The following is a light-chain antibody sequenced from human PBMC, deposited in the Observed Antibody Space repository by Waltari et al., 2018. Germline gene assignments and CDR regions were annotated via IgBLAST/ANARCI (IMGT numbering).Light chain of an antibody. CDR3: YSHSFNSIVL. J-gene: IGLJ2*01. V-gene: IGLV2-14*01. CDR2: DVS. Sequence: QSALTQPASVSGSPGQSITISCSGSSSDVGGYDSLSWYQDRPGQAPKVIIYDVSNRPSVVSDRFSGSKSGNTASLTISGLQADYEADYYCYSHSFNSIVLFGGGTKVTVL. CDR1: SSDVGGYDS.